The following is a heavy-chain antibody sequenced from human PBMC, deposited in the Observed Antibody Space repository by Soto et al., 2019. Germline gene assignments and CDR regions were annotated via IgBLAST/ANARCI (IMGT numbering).Heavy chain of an antibody. CDR2: IYYSGST. CDR1: GGSISSGGYY. J-gene: IGHJ3*02. D-gene: IGHD3-10*01. Sequence: SETLSLTCTVSGGSISSGGYYWSWIRQHPGKGLEWIGYIYYSGSTYYNPSLESRVTISVDTSKNQFSLKLSSVTAADTAVYYCARDLITMVRGEDRLDAFDIWGQGTMVTVSS. V-gene: IGHV4-31*03. CDR3: ARDLITMVRGEDRLDAFDI.